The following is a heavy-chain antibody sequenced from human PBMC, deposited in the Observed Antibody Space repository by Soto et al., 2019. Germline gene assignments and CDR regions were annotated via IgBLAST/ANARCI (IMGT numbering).Heavy chain of an antibody. CDR2: IYWDDSK. CDR1: GFSLTTDRVG. Sequence: QITLKESGPTLVKPTQTLTLTCTFSGFSLTTDRVGVGWIRQPPGEALEWLAVIYWDDSKTYRPSLESRLTIPKDTSKSQVALTMTNMDRLDTATYYCAHAYGGRSLYWGQGTLVTVSS. V-gene: IGHV2-5*02. J-gene: IGHJ4*02. CDR3: AHAYGGRSLY. D-gene: IGHD1-26*01.